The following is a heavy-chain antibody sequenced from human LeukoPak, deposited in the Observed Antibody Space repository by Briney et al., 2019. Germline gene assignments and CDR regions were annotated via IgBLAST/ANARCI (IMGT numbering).Heavy chain of an antibody. CDR2: IIPIFGTA. V-gene: IGHV1-69*06. CDR3: ARHITMVRGVIGSYYYYGVDV. Sequence: SVKASCKASGGTFSSYAISWVRQAPGQGLEWMGGIIPIFGTANYAQKFQGRVTITADKSTSTAYVELSSLRSEDTAVYYCARHITMVRGVIGSYYYYGVDVWGKGTTVTVSS. D-gene: IGHD3-10*01. CDR1: GGTFSSYA. J-gene: IGHJ6*04.